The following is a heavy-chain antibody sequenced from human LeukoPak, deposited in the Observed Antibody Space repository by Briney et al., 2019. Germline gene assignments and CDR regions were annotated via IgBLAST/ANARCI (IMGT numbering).Heavy chain of an antibody. V-gene: IGHV3-72*01. CDR1: GFTFSDHY. CDR2: IRSKVNVYTA. J-gene: IGHJ4*02. CDR3: AREYSAGLDY. Sequence: GGSLRLSCAASGFTFSDHYMDWVRQAPGKGLEWVGRIRSKVNVYTAEYAASVKGRFTMSRDDSKNSLYLQMNTLITEDTAVYYCAREYSAGLDYWGQGTLVTVSS. D-gene: IGHD2-21*01.